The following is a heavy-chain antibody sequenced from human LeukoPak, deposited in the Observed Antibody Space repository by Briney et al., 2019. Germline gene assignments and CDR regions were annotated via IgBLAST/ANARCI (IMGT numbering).Heavy chain of an antibody. Sequence: SETLSLTCTVSGGSISSGGYYWSWIRQHPGKGLEWIGYIYYSGSTYYNPSLKSRVTISVDTSKNQFSLKLSSVTAADTAVYYCARGPTAVAHDWGQGTLVTVSS. D-gene: IGHD6-19*01. CDR2: IYYSGST. CDR1: GGSISSGGYY. V-gene: IGHV4-31*03. CDR3: ARGPTAVAHD. J-gene: IGHJ4*02.